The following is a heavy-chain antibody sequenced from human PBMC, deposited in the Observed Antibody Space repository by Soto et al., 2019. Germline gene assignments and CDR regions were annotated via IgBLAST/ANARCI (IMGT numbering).Heavy chain of an antibody. V-gene: IGHV1-69*04. CDR3: ARDRRDYGDLYFDY. D-gene: IGHD4-17*01. J-gene: IGHJ4*02. CDR1: GGTFSSYT. Sequence: GASVKVSCKASGGTFSSYTISWVRQAPGQGLEWMGRIIPIHGITNYAQKLQGRVTMTTDTSTSTAYMELRSLRSDDTAVYYCARDRRDYGDLYFDYWGQGTLVTVSS. CDR2: IIPIHGIT.